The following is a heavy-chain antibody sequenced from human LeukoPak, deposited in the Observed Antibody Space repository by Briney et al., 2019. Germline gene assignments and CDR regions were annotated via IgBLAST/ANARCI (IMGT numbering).Heavy chain of an antibody. CDR2: IYTSGST. CDR3: ARYYYDSSGYLTNYYGMDV. CDR1: GGSISSYY. J-gene: IGHJ6*02. D-gene: IGHD3-22*01. Sequence: SETLSLTCTVSGGSISSYYWSWIRQPAGKGLEWIGRIYTSGSTHYNPSLKSRVTMSVDTSKNQFSLKLSSVTAADTAVYYCARYYYDSSGYLTNYYGMDVWGQGTTVTVSS. V-gene: IGHV4-4*07.